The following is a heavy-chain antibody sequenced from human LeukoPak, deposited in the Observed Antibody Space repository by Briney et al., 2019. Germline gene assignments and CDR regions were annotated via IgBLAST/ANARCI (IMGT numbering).Heavy chain of an antibody. CDR3: ARDHYYGAGTPPGDTFDI. CDR2: LSYDGSDK. J-gene: IGHJ3*02. V-gene: IGHV3-30*03. CDR1: GFTFSSYS. D-gene: IGHD3-10*01. Sequence: GGSLRLSCAASGFTFSSYSMNWVRQAPGKGLEWVALLSYDGSDKFYTDSVEGRFTISRDNSKNTLYLLMNSLGVDDTAQYYCARDHYYGAGTPPGDTFDIWGQGTMVTVSS.